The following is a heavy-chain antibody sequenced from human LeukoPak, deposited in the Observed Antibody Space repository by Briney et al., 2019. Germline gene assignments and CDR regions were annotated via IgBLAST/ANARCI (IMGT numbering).Heavy chain of an antibody. V-gene: IGHV4-61*02. CDR2: IDTSGNT. CDR3: ARVSSSWYQDWYFDL. Sequence: SETLSLTCSVSGGSISSSNYYWSWIRQPAGKGLEWIGRIDTSGNTNYKPSLKSRVTMSVDTSKNQFSLKLSSVTAADTAVYYCARVSSSWYQDWYFDLWGRGTLVTVSS. CDR1: GGSISSSNYY. D-gene: IGHD6-13*01. J-gene: IGHJ2*01.